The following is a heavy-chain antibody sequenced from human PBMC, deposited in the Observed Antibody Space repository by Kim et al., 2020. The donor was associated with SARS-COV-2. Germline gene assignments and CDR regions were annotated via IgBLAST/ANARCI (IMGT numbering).Heavy chain of an antibody. V-gene: IGHV3-15*01. CDR1: GFTFSNAW. CDR3: TTGLHQYYYDSSGYLDY. D-gene: IGHD3-22*01. CDR2: IKSKTDGGTT. J-gene: IGHJ4*02. Sequence: GGSLRLSCAASGFTFSNAWMSWVRQAPGKGLEWVGRIKSKTDGGTTDYAAPVKGRFTISRDDSKNTLYLQMNSLKTEDTAVYYCTTGLHQYYYDSSGYLDYWGQGTLVTVSS.